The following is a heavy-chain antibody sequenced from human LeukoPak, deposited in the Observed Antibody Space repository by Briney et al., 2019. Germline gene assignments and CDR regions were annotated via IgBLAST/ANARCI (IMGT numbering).Heavy chain of an antibody. CDR1: GFTFSSIA. J-gene: IGHJ4*02. CDR3: AKGQELDDGVFDS. D-gene: IGHD1-1*01. Sequence: QPGGSLRLSCAASGFTFSSIAMTWVRPAPRKGLEWVSTIRSNGDNTYKADSVKGRFTISRDNSKNTLYLQLNSLRVEDTAIYYCAKGQELDDGVFDSWGQGTLVTVSS. CDR2: IRSNGDNT. V-gene: IGHV3-23*01.